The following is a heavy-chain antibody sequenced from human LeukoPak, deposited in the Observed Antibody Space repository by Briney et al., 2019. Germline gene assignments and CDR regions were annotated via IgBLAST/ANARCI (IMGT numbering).Heavy chain of an antibody. J-gene: IGHJ4*02. CDR3: ARVVSEYSGYDATFDY. V-gene: IGHV3-33*08. CDR1: GFTFSSYG. CDR2: MWNDGSNK. D-gene: IGHD5-12*01. Sequence: GGSLTLSCAASGFTFSSYGMHWVRQAPGQGLEWVAVMWNDGSNKYYADSVKGRFTISRDNSTNKLYLQMNSLRAEDTSVYYCARVVSEYSGYDATFDYWGQGTLVTVSS.